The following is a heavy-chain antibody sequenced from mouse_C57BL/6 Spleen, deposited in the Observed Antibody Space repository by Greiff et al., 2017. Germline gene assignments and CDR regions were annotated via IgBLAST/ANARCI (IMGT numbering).Heavy chain of an antibody. V-gene: IGHV10-3*01. CDR1: GFTFNTYA. CDR3: VRDRNYAPNWYFDV. J-gene: IGHJ1*03. D-gene: IGHD1-1*01. CDR2: IRSKSSNYAT. Sequence: EVMLVESGGGLVQPKGSLKLSCAASGFTFNTYAMHWVRQAPGKGLEWVARIRSKSSNYATYYADSVKDRFTISRDDSQSMLYLQMNNLKTEDTAMYYCVRDRNYAPNWYFDVWGTGTTVTVSS.